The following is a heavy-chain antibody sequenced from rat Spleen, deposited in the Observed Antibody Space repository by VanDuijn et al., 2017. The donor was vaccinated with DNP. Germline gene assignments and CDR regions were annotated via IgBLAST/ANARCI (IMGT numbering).Heavy chain of an antibody. V-gene: IGHV5S10*01. D-gene: IGHD4-3*01. J-gene: IGHJ2*01. CDR2: IIYDGSRT. CDR3: VRWYNSGSYFDY. CDR1: GFTFSDYN. Sequence: EVQLVESGGGLVQPGRSLKLSCAASGFTFSDYNMAWVRQAPKKGLEWVATIIYDGSRTYYRDSVKGRFTISRDTAKSTLYLEMNSLRSEDMATYYCVRWYNSGSYFDYWGQGVMVTVSS.